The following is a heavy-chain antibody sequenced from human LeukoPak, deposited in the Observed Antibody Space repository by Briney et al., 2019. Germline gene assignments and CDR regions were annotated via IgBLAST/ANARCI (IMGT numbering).Heavy chain of an antibody. J-gene: IGHJ4*02. CDR2: ISSSGSTI. CDR1: GFTFSSYE. Sequence: QPGGSLKLSCAASGFTFSSYEMNWVRPAPGKGLEWVSYISSSGSTIYYADSVKGRFTVSRDNAKNSLYLRMNSLRAEDTAVYYCARISSWYKGGFDYWGQGTLVTVSS. CDR3: ARISSWYKGGFDY. D-gene: IGHD6-13*01. V-gene: IGHV3-48*03.